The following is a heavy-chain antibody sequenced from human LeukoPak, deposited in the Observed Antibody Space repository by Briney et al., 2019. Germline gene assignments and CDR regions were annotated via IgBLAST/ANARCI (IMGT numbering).Heavy chain of an antibody. J-gene: IGHJ4*02. Sequence: ASVKVSCKASGYTFTSYDINWVRQATGQGLEWMGWMNPNSGNTGYAQKFQGRVTITRNTSISTAYMELSSLRSEDTAVYYCARVATYYDFWSGYYKYFDYWGQGTLVTVSS. D-gene: IGHD3-3*01. CDR3: ARVATYYDFWSGYYKYFDY. CDR2: MNPNSGNT. V-gene: IGHV1-8*03. CDR1: GYTFTSYD.